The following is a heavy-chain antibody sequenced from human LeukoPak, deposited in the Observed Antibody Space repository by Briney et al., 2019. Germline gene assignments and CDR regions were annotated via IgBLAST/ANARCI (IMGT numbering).Heavy chain of an antibody. J-gene: IGHJ4*02. CDR3: ARGKRPGSYFSLFDY. CDR2: ISTTGTTI. D-gene: IGHD1-26*01. Sequence: GGSLRLSCAASGFTFSAYHINWVRQAPGKGLEWISYISTTGTTIHYADSVKGRFAISRDNAKSSLYLQMNSLRDEDTAVYYCARGKRPGSYFSLFDYWGQGTLVTVSS. V-gene: IGHV3-48*02. CDR1: GFTFSAYH.